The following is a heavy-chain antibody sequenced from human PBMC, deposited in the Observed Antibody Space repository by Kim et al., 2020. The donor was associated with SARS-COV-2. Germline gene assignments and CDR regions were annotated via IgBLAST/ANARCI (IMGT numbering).Heavy chain of an antibody. Sequence: SVKVSCKASGGTFSSYTISWVRQAPGQGLEWMGRIIPILGIANYAQKFQGRVTITADKSTSTAYMELSSLRSEDTAVYYCASTDSSGYYYVGYFDYWGQGTLVTVSS. CDR3: ASTDSSGYYYVGYFDY. J-gene: IGHJ4*02. CDR1: GGTFSSYT. V-gene: IGHV1-69*02. D-gene: IGHD3-22*01. CDR2: IIPILGIA.